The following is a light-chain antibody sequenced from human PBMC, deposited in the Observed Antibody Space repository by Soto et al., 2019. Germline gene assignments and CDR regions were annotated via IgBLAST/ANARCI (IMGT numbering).Light chain of an antibody. Sequence: GDRVTITCRASQSISSWLAWYQQKPGKAPKLLIYDASSLESGVPSRFSGSGSATEFTLTISSLQPDDFATYYCQQYNHYWTFGQGTRVEIK. CDR3: QQYNHYWT. CDR2: DAS. V-gene: IGKV1-5*01. J-gene: IGKJ1*01. CDR1: QSISSW.